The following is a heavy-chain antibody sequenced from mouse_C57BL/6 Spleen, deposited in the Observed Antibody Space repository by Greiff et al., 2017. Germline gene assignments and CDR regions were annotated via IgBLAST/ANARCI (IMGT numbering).Heavy chain of an antibody. CDR1: GFTFSSYG. Sequence: VQLKESGGDLVKPGGSLKLSCAASGFTFSSYGMSWVRQTPDKRLEWVATISSGGSYTYYPDSVKGRFTISRDNAKNTLYLQMSSLKSEDTAMYYCARHSFDFYWYFDVWGTGTTVTVSS. D-gene: IGHD1-1*01. CDR2: ISSGGSYT. CDR3: ARHSFDFYWYFDV. J-gene: IGHJ1*03. V-gene: IGHV5-6*01.